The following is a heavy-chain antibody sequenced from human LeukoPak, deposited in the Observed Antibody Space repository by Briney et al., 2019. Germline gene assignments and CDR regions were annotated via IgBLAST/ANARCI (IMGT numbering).Heavy chain of an antibody. CDR3: ARWIFGRSFDY. CDR1: GFTFSSYE. J-gene: IGHJ4*02. CDR2: ISSSGSTI. D-gene: IGHD3-3*01. V-gene: IGHV3-48*03. Sequence: GGSLRLSCAASGFTFSSYEMNWVRQAPGKGLEWVSYISSSGSTIYYADSVKGRFTISRDNAKNSLYLQMNSLRAEDTAVYYCARWIFGRSFDYWGQGTLVTVPS.